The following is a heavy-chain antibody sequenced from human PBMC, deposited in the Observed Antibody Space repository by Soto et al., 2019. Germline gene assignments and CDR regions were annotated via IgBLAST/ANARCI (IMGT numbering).Heavy chain of an antibody. CDR3: ARDRDCTSTSCTYGMDV. J-gene: IGHJ6*02. V-gene: IGHV4-30-4*01. D-gene: IGHD2-2*01. Sequence: PXETLSLTYTVSGDSISSGYYYWTWIRQPPGKGLEWIGYIYNSGSTYDNPSFKSRVSISLDTSKNQFSLTLSSVTAADTAVYYCARDRDCTSTSCTYGMDVWGQGTTVTVSS. CDR1: GDSISSGYYY. CDR2: IYNSGST.